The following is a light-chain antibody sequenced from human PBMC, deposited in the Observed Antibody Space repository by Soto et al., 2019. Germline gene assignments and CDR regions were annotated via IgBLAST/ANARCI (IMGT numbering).Light chain of an antibody. V-gene: IGKV1-39*01. J-gene: IGKJ4*01. CDR1: QSISIS. CDR3: QQSYSMPLA. CDR2: GAS. Sequence: DVQLSMAPSSLTVSVIARVTITCRASQSISISLNWYQQKPGKAPKLLIYGASSLQSGVPSRFSGSGSGTDFTLTISSLQPEDFVSYYCQQSYSMPLAVGGGTKVDIK.